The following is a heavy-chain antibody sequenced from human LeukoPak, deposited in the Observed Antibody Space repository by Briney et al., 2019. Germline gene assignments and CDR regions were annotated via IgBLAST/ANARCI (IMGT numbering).Heavy chain of an antibody. J-gene: IGHJ6*02. V-gene: IGHV3-53*01. CDR3: ARRFLEWSETYYYGMDV. CDR1: GFTVSNSY. Sequence: GGSLRLSCVASGFTVSNSYMSWVRQAPGKGLEWVSIIYSGGSTYYADSVKGRFTISRDNSKNTLYLQMNSLRAEDTAVYYCARRFLEWSETYYYGMDVWGQGTTVTVSS. CDR2: IYSGGST. D-gene: IGHD3-3*01.